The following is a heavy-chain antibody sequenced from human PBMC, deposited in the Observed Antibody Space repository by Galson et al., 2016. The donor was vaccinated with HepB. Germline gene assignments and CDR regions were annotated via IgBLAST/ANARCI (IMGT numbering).Heavy chain of an antibody. J-gene: IGHJ4*02. CDR2: IYPDDSDT. D-gene: IGHD3-22*01. V-gene: IGHV5-51*01. Sequence: QSGAEVKKPGESLKISCKASGYTFTDYWIGWVRQMPGKGLEWMGIIYPDDSDTRYSPSFPGQVTISVDKSVTTAYLQWSSLKASDTAMYYCARRGAHYYDSIAYSKGMESLPQEEIPEDDYWSQGTLVTVSS. CDR1: GYTFTDYW. CDR3: ARRGAHYYDSIAYSKGMESLPQEEIPEDDY.